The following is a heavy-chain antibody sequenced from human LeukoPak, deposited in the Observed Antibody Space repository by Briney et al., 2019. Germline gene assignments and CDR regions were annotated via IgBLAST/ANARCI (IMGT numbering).Heavy chain of an antibody. J-gene: IGHJ3*02. V-gene: IGHV4-59*01. CDR1: GDSISSYY. CDR2: IYYSGST. CDR3: ARSSPREYAFDI. Sequence: PSETLSLTCTVSGDSISSYYWSWIRQPPGKGLEWIGYIYYSGSTNYNPSLKSRVTISVDTSKNEFSLKLTSVTAADTVIYYCARSSPREYAFDIWGQGTMVTVSS.